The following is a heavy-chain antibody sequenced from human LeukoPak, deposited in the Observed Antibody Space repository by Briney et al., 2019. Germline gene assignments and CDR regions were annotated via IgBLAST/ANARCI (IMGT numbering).Heavy chain of an antibody. CDR1: GFTFSSCG. J-gene: IGHJ1*01. Sequence: PGGSLRLSCTPSGFTFSSCGMHWVRQAPGEGLEWVAHIWYDDDDSKKYYADSVKGRFTISRDNSKNTLYLQMNSLRVEDTGIYFCAWELCIPSAGWQIQHWGLGTLVTVSS. V-gene: IGHV3-33*01. D-gene: IGHD6-13*01. CDR2: IWYDDDDSKK. CDR3: AWELCIPSAGWQIQH.